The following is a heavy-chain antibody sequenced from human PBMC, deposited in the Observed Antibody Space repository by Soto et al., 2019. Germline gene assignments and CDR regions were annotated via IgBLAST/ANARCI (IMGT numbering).Heavy chain of an antibody. CDR2: ISVYNGNT. D-gene: IGHD6-19*01. CDR3: AREVAVAGTVGRWFDP. Sequence: ASVKVSCKASGYTFTSYGINWVRQAPGQGLEWMGWISVYNGNTNYAQKLQGRVTMTTDTSTSTAYMELRSLRSDDTAVYYCAREVAVAGTVGRWFDPWGQGTLVTSPQ. J-gene: IGHJ5*02. CDR1: GYTFTSYG. V-gene: IGHV1-18*01.